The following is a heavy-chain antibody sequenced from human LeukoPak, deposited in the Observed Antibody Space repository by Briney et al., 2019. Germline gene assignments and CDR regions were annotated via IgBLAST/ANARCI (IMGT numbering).Heavy chain of an antibody. Sequence: SETLSLTCTVSGGSISSYHWSWIRQPPGKGLEWIGYIYYSGSTNYNPSLKSRVTISVDTSKNQFSLKLSSVTAADTAVYYCARVFIAAAGTVFQHWGQGTLVTVSS. CDR3: ARVFIAAAGTVFQH. CDR2: IYYSGST. V-gene: IGHV4-59*01. D-gene: IGHD6-13*01. J-gene: IGHJ1*01. CDR1: GGSISSYH.